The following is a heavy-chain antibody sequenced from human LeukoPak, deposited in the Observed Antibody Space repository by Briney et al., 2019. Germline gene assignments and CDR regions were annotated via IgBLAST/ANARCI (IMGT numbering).Heavy chain of an antibody. V-gene: IGHV4-59*12. Sequence: SETLSLTCTASGGSISTYYWSWIRQPPGKGLEWIGYIYYTGSTNYNPSLKSRVTISVDTSKNQFSLKLSSVTAADTAVYYCARVGYSGYDYRGYFDYWGQGTLVTVSS. J-gene: IGHJ4*02. CDR2: IYYTGST. D-gene: IGHD5-12*01. CDR3: ARVGYSGYDYRGYFDY. CDR1: GGSISTYY.